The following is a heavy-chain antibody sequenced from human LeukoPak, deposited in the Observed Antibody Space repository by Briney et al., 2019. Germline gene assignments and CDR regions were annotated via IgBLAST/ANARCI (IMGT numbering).Heavy chain of an antibody. CDR2: IYYSGST. J-gene: IGHJ6*02. CDR1: GGSISTYY. Sequence: SETPSLTCTVSGGSISTYYWSWIRQPPGKGLEWIGYIYYSGSTNYNPSLTSRVTKSVDTSKNQFSLKLSSVTAADTAVYFCARIHSGYPYYFGMDVWGQGTTLTVS. V-gene: IGHV4-59*01. D-gene: IGHD5-12*01. CDR3: ARIHSGYPYYFGMDV.